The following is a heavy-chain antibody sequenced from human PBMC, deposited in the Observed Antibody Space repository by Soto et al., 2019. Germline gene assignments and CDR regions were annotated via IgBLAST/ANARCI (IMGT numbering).Heavy chain of an antibody. V-gene: IGHV1-18*01. CDR2: ISAYNGNT. J-gene: IGHJ5*02. CDR1: GYTFTSYG. CDR3: ARDLPPPDRKRRTVTTEDDWFDP. Sequence: ASVKVSCKASGYTFTSYGISWVRQAPGQGLEWMGWISAYNGNTNYAQKLQGRVTMTTDTSTSTAYMELRSLRSDDTAVYYCARDLPPPDRKRRTVTTEDDWFDPWGQGTLVTVSS. D-gene: IGHD4-17*01.